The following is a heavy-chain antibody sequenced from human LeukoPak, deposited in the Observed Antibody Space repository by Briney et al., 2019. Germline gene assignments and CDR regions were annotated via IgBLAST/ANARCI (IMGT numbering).Heavy chain of an antibody. D-gene: IGHD2-2*01. CDR2: ISSNGGST. V-gene: IGHV3-64*01. J-gene: IGHJ4*02. CDR1: GFTFSDYY. Sequence: GGSLRLSCAASGFTFSDYYMSWIRQAPGKGLEYVSAISSNGGSTYYANSVKGRFTISRDNSKNTLYLQMGSLRAEDMAVYYCARGDCSSTSCYPHWGQGTLVTVSS. CDR3: ARGDCSSTSCYPH.